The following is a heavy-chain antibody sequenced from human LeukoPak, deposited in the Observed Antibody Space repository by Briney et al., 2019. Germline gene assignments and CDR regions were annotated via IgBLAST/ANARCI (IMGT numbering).Heavy chain of an antibody. J-gene: IGHJ4*02. CDR2: IRSGGSK. D-gene: IGHD4-17*01. CDR3: AKDRDEYGNDW. Sequence: GGSLRLSCAAAVFTVSSYCMDWVRQAPGKGLEWVALIRSGGSKFYADSVKGRFTISRDNSENTVFLQMNSLTPQDTALYYSAKDRDEYGNDWWVQGTLVTVSS. V-gene: IGHV3-30*02. CDR1: VFTVSSYC.